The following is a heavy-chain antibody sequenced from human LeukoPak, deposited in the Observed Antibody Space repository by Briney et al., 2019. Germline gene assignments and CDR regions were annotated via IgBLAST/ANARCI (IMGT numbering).Heavy chain of an antibody. J-gene: IGHJ4*02. CDR1: GYMFVNYY. Sequence: GASVKVSCKASGYMFVNYYIHWVRQAPGQGLEWMGIINPTGESTSYAQKFQGRVTMTRDTSISTAYMELSRLRSDDTAVYYCARSSSWYDPIDYWGQGTLVTVSS. V-gene: IGHV1-46*01. CDR2: INPTGEST. D-gene: IGHD6-13*01. CDR3: ARSSSWYDPIDY.